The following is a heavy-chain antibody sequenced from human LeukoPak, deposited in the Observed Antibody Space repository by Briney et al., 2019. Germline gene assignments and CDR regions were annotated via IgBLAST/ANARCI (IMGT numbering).Heavy chain of an antibody. D-gene: IGHD4-17*01. V-gene: IGHV5-51*01. CDR3: ARSYGDYDVWGYRKYYYYYMDV. CDR2: IYPGDSDT. Sequence: GESLKISCKGSGYSFTSYWIGWVRQMPGKGLEWMGNIYPGDSDTRYSPSFQGQVTISADKSISTAYLQWSSLKASDTAMYYCARSYGDYDVWGYRKYYYYYMDVWGKGTTVTVSS. CDR1: GYSFTSYW. J-gene: IGHJ6*03.